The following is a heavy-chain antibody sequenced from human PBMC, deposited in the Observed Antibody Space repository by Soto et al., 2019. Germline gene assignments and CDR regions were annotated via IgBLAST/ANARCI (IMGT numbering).Heavy chain of an antibody. CDR1: GFTFSSYN. CDR2: ISSSSSYI. J-gene: IGHJ4*02. Sequence: EVQLVESGGGLVKPGGSLRLSCAASGFTFSSYNMNWVRQAPGKGLEWVSSISSSSSYIYYADSVKGRFTISRDNAKNSRYLQMNSLRADDTAVYYCARGVGPTPPSYLGYWGQGTLVTVSS. CDR3: ARGVGPTPPSYLGY. D-gene: IGHD1-26*01. V-gene: IGHV3-21*01.